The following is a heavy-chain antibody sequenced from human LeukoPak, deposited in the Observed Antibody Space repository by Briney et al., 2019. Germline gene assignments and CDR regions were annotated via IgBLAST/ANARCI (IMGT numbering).Heavy chain of an antibody. CDR3: ARDQSAFTMVRGLFDY. D-gene: IGHD3-10*01. Sequence: GASVKVSCKASGYTFTSYAMHWVRQAPGQRLEWMGWINAGNGNTKYSQKFQGRVTITRDTSASTAYMELSSLRSEDTAVYYCARDQSAFTMVRGLFDYWGQGTLVTVSS. CDR2: INAGNGNT. CDR1: GYTFTSYA. J-gene: IGHJ4*02. V-gene: IGHV1-3*01.